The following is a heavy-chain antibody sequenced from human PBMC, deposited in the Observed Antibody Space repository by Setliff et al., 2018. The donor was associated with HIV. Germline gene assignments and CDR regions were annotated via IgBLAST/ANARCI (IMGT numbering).Heavy chain of an antibody. J-gene: IGHJ4*02. CDR2: VSSIGNT. CDR3: ARTRAPYFSDF. CDR1: GISINGYY. V-gene: IGHV4-4*08. D-gene: IGHD1-26*01. Sequence: SETLSLTCSVSGISINGYYWSWIRQSPRTRLEWIGYVSSIGNTNYNPSLKSRVTISVDTSKNQFSLQLNSATAADTAVYFCARTRAPYFSDFWGQGAQVTVSS.